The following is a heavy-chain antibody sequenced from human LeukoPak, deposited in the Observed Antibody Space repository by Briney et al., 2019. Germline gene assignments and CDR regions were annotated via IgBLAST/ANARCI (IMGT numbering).Heavy chain of an antibody. D-gene: IGHD3-22*01. CDR3: ARDPRSGFHDY. J-gene: IGHJ4*02. V-gene: IGHV1-3*01. CDR1: GYTFTSYA. Sequence: ASVKVSCKASGYTFTSYAMHWVRQAPGQRLEWVGWINAGNGNTKYSQKFQGRVTITRDTSASTAYMELSSLRSEDTAVYYCARDPRSGFHDYWGQGTLVTVSS. CDR2: INAGNGNT.